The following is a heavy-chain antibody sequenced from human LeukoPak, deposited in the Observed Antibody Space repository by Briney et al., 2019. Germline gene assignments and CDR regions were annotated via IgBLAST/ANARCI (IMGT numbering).Heavy chain of an antibody. D-gene: IGHD5-24*01. Sequence: PSETLSLTCTVSGGSISSGGYYWSWIRQSPENGLEWIGYIYNSGNTNYNLFLKSRVTISADTSKNQFSLKLTSVTAADTAVYYCARYRGTYGYYFDYWGQGKLVIVSS. CDR1: GGSISSGGYY. CDR3: ARYRGTYGYYFDY. V-gene: IGHV4-61*08. CDR2: IYNSGNT. J-gene: IGHJ4*02.